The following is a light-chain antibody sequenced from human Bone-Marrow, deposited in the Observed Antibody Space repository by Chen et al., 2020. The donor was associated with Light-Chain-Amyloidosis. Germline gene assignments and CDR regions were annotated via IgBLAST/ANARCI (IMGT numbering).Light chain of an antibody. V-gene: IGLV3-25*03. Sequence: SYELTQPPSVSVSPGQTARITCSGDDLPTKYAYWYQQKPGQAPVLVIHRDTERPSGISERFSGSSSATTAPLTISGVQAEDEADYHCPSADSSGTYEVIFGGGTKLTVL. CDR2: RDT. J-gene: IGLJ2*01. CDR3: PSADSSGTYEVI. CDR1: DLPTKY.